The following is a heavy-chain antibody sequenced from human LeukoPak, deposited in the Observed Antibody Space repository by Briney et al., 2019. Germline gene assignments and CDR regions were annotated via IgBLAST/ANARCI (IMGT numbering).Heavy chain of an antibody. CDR3: ARAGYGSGSRRANWFDP. CDR2: MNPNTGNT. CDR1: GYTFTGYY. Sequence: GASVKVSCKASGYTFTGYYMHWVRQAPGQGLEWMGWMNPNTGNTGYGERFQGRVTITRDTSASTAYMELSSLRSEDTAVYYCARAGYGSGSRRANWFDPWGQGTLVTVSS. V-gene: IGHV1-8*03. J-gene: IGHJ5*02. D-gene: IGHD3-10*01.